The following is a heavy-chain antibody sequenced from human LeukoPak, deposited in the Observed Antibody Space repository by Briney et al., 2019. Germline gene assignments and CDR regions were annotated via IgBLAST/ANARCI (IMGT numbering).Heavy chain of an antibody. D-gene: IGHD3-10*01. CDR2: MNPNSGNT. CDR1: GYTFTSYD. V-gene: IGHV1-8*03. J-gene: IGHJ1*01. Sequence: ASVKVSCKASGYTFTSYDINWVRQATGQGPEWMGWMNPNSGNTGYAQKFQGRVAITRNTSISTAYMELSGLRSEDTAVYYCARGPGVNQYFQHWGQGTLVTASS. CDR3: ARGPGVNQYFQH.